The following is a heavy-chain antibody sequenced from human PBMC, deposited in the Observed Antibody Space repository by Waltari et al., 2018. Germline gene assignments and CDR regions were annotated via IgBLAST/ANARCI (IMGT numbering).Heavy chain of an antibody. CDR1: GYTFTGYY. V-gene: IGHV1-2*02. Sequence: QVQLVQSGAEVKKPGASVKVSCKASGYTFTGYYMHWVRPAPGQGLEWMGRNNPNRGGTNYAQKFQGRVTMTRDTSISTADMELSRLRSDDTAVYYCARVDYYGSGSYYNRPIDYWGQGTLVTVSS. D-gene: IGHD3-10*01. CDR2: NNPNRGGT. J-gene: IGHJ4*02. CDR3: ARVDYYGSGSYYNRPIDY.